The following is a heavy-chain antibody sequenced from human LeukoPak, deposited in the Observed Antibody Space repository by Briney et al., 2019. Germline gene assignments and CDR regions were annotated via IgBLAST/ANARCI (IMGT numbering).Heavy chain of an antibody. CDR2: IRYDGSNK. Sequence: SGGSLRLSCAASGFTFSSYGMHWVRQASGKGLEWVAFIRYDGSNKYYADSVKGRFTISRDNSKNTLYLQMNSLRAEDTAVYYCAKDRPGILGATTPDYWGQGTLVTVSS. CDR3: AKDRPGILGATTPDY. V-gene: IGHV3-30*02. J-gene: IGHJ4*02. CDR1: GFTFSSYG. D-gene: IGHD1-26*01.